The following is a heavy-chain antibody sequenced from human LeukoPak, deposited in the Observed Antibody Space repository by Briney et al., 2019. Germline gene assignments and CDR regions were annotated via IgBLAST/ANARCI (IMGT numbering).Heavy chain of an antibody. CDR2: INHSGNT. J-gene: IGHJ5*02. Sequence: PSETLSLTCAVYGGSFSGYYWSWIRQPPGKGLEWIGEINHSGNTNYNPSLKSRVTISVDTSKNQFSLKLSSVTAADTAVYYCARGRRILRVVVAAASWFDPWGQGTLVTVSS. CDR3: ARGRRILRVVVAAASWFDP. D-gene: IGHD2-15*01. CDR1: GGSFSGYY. V-gene: IGHV4-34*01.